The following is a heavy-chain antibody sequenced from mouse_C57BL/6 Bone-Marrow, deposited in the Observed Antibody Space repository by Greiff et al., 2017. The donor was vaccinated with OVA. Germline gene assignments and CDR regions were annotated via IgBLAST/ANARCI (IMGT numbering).Heavy chain of an antibody. J-gene: IGHJ4*01. CDR3: ARLGSSPYYYAMDY. Sequence: EVKLVESGGGLVQPGGSLKLSCAASGFTFSDYYMYWVRQTPEKRLEWVAYISNGGGSTYYPDTVKGRFTISRDNAKNTLYLQMSRLKSEDTAMYYCARLGSSPYYYAMDYWGQGTSVTVSS. CDR2: ISNGGGST. CDR1: GFTFSDYY. D-gene: IGHD1-1*01. V-gene: IGHV5-12*01.